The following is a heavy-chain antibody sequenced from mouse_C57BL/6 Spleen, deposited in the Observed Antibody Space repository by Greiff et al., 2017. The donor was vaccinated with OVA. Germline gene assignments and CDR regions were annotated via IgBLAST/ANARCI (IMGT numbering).Heavy chain of an antibody. CDR2: INYDGSST. J-gene: IGHJ1*03. CDR1: GFTFSDYY. D-gene: IGHD1-1*01. Sequence: EVKLQESEGGLVQPGSSMKLSCTASGFTFSDYYMAWVRQVPEKGLEWVANINYDGSSTYYLDSLKSRFIISRDNAKNILYLQMSSLKSEDTATYYCARGRYGSSYSYFDVWGTGTTVTVSS. CDR3: ARGRYGSSYSYFDV. V-gene: IGHV5-16*01.